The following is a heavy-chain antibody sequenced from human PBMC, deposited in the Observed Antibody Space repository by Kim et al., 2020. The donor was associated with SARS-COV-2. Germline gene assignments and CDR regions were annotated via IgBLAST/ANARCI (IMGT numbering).Heavy chain of an antibody. CDR1: GFTFSSYG. D-gene: IGHD1-26*01. CDR3: AKATSGSYYVNYYGMDV. Sequence: GGSLRLSCAASGFTFSSYGMHWVRQAPGKGLEWVAVISYDGSNKYYADSVKGRFTISRDNSKNTLYLQMNSLRAEDTAVYYCAKATSGSYYVNYYGMDVWCQGTTVTVSS. CDR2: ISYDGSNK. V-gene: IGHV3-30*18. J-gene: IGHJ6*02.